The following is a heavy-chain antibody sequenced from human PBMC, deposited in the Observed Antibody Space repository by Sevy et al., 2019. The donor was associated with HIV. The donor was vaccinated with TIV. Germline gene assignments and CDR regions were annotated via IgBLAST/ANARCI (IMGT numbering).Heavy chain of an antibody. Sequence: GGSPRLSCAASGFIFKSYGMHWVRQAPGKGLEWVTFIRNDGSTKYYADSVRGRFTASRDNSKNTLYLQMNSLRPEDTAVYYCVKGPHPAVTTSYALDVWGQGTTVTVSS. V-gene: IGHV3-30*02. D-gene: IGHD4-17*01. J-gene: IGHJ6*02. CDR3: VKGPHPAVTTSYALDV. CDR2: IRNDGSTK. CDR1: GFIFKSYG.